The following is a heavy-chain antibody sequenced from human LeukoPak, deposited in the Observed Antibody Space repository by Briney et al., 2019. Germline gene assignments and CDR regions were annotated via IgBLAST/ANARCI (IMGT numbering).Heavy chain of an antibody. Sequence: GGSLRLSCAASGFTFSSYEMNWVRQAPGKGLEWVSYISSSSSYIYYADSVKGRFTISRDNAKNSLYLQMNSLRAEGTAVYYCARLAAAGIRYYYYMDVWGKGTTVTVSS. D-gene: IGHD6-13*01. V-gene: IGHV3-21*05. CDR2: ISSSSSYI. J-gene: IGHJ6*03. CDR3: ARLAAAGIRYYYYMDV. CDR1: GFTFSSYE.